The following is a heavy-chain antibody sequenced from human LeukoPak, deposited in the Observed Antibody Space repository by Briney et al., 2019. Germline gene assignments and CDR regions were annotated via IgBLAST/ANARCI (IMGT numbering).Heavy chain of an antibody. Sequence: GGSLRLSCAASGFTFSSYEMNWVRQAPGKGLEWVSYISSSGSTIYYADSVKGRFTISRDNAKNSLYLQMNSLRAEDTAVYYCARNSEQWQFRYYFDYWGQGTLVTVSS. CDR3: ARNSEQWQFRYYFDY. CDR2: ISSSGSTI. CDR1: GFTFSSYE. J-gene: IGHJ4*02. V-gene: IGHV3-48*03. D-gene: IGHD6-19*01.